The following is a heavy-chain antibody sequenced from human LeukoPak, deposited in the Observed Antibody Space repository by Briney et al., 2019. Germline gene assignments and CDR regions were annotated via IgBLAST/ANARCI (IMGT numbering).Heavy chain of an antibody. J-gene: IGHJ6*03. Sequence: GGSLRLSCAASGFTFSSYTMNWVRQAPGKGLEWVSSISSSSSYMYYADSVKGRFTISRDNAKNSLYLQMNSLRAEDTAVYYCARVNRGYYYMDVWGKGTTVTVSS. CDR2: ISSSSSYM. D-gene: IGHD7-27*01. V-gene: IGHV3-21*01. CDR1: GFTFSSYT. CDR3: ARVNRGYYYMDV.